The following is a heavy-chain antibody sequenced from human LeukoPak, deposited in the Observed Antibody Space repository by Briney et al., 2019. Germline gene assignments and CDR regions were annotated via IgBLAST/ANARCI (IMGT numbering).Heavy chain of an antibody. D-gene: IGHD3-16*02. CDR3: ATSITFGGVIAYVAFDI. CDR2: INPSGGST. CDR1: GYTFTSYY. Sequence: ASVKVSCKASGYTFTSYYMHWVRQAPGQGLEWMGIINPSGGSTSYAQKFQGRVTMTEDTSTDTAYMELSSLRSEDTAVYYCATSITFGGVIAYVAFDIWGQGTMVTVSS. V-gene: IGHV1-46*01. J-gene: IGHJ3*02.